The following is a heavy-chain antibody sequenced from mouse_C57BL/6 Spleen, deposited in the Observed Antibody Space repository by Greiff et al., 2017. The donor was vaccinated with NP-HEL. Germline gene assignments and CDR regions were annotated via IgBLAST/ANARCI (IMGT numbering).Heavy chain of an antibody. CDR1: GYTFTTYP. Sequence: LEESGAELVKPGASVKMSCKASGYTFTTYPIEWMKQNHGKSLEWIGNFHPYNDDTKYNEKFKGKATLTVEKSSSTVYLELSRLTSDDSAVYYCARRGYGSSPFAYWGQGTLVTVSA. D-gene: IGHD1-1*01. CDR3: ARRGYGSSPFAY. J-gene: IGHJ3*01. CDR2: FHPYNDDT. V-gene: IGHV1-47*01.